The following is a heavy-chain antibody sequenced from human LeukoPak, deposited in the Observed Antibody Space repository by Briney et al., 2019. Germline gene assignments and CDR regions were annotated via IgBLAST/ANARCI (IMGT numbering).Heavy chain of an antibody. CDR1: GFTFSSYA. J-gene: IGHJ4*02. V-gene: IGHV3-23*01. D-gene: IGHD2-2*01. Sequence: GSLRLSCAASGFTFSSYAMSWVRQAPGKGLEWVSAISGSGGSTYYADSVKGRFTISRDNSKNTLYLQMNSLRAEDTAVYYCAKGPIVVVPAAMPFDYWGQGTLVTVSS. CDR3: AKGPIVVVPAAMPFDY. CDR2: ISGSGGST.